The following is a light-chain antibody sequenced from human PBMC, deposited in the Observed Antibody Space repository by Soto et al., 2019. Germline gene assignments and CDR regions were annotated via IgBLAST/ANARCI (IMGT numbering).Light chain of an antibody. CDR2: GTS. V-gene: IGKV3-15*01. CDR1: QSVYSN. Sequence: EIVMTQSPATLSVSPGERATLSCRASQSVYSNLAWYQKKPGQAPRLLIYGTSTSATGIPARFSGSGSGTEFSLTISSLQSEDFAFYYCQQYNNWPLTFGGGTKVEIK. J-gene: IGKJ4*01. CDR3: QQYNNWPLT.